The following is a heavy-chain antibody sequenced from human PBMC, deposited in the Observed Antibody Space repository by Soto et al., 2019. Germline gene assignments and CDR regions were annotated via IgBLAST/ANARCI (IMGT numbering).Heavy chain of an antibody. CDR2: ISAYNGNT. CDR1: VYTFTSYG. D-gene: IGHD5-18*01. V-gene: IGHV1-18*01. J-gene: IGHJ4*02. CDR3: ERGPRFEYGYSYGLDY. Sequence: QVQLVQSGAEVKKPGASVKVSCKASVYTFTSYGISWVRQAPGQGLEWMGWISAYNGNTNYAQKLQGRVTITTDTSTSTAYMVLRSLRSEDSAVYYCERGPRFEYGYSYGLDYWGQGTLVTVSS.